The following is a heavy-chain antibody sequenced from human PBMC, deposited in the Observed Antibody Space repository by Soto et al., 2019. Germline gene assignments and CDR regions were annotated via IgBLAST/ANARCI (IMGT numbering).Heavy chain of an antibody. CDR1: GFTFSSYW. Sequence: GGSLRLSCAASGFTFSSYWMSWVRQAPGKGLEWVANIKQDGSEKYYVDSVKGRFTISRDNAKNSLYLQMNSLRAEDTAVYYCARDRLYSYGRWGYYYGMDVWGQGTTVTVSS. CDR2: IKQDGSEK. D-gene: IGHD5-18*01. J-gene: IGHJ6*02. V-gene: IGHV3-7*01. CDR3: ARDRLYSYGRWGYYYGMDV.